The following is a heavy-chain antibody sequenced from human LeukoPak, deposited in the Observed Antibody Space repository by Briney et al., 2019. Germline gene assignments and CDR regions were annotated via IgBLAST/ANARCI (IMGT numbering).Heavy chain of an antibody. Sequence: GGSLRLSCAASGFTFSDYDMHWVRQATGKGLEWVSAIGTAGDTYYTGSVKGRFTISRENAKNSLYLQMNSLRAGDTAVYYCARVAKERAGGVYYFDYWGQGTLVTVSS. CDR1: GFTFSDYD. J-gene: IGHJ4*02. V-gene: IGHV3-13*01. CDR2: IGTAGDT. D-gene: IGHD1-1*01. CDR3: ARVAKERAGGVYYFDY.